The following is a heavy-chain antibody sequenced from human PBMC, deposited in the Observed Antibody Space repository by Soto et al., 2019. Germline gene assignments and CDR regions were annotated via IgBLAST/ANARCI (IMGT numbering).Heavy chain of an antibody. Sequence: QVQLQESGPGLVKPSETLSLTCTVSGGSISSYYWSWIRQPPGQGLEWIGYIYYSGSTNYNPSLKSRVTISVDTSKNQFSLKLSSVTAADTAVYYCARGGGRDGYPGTFDYWGQGTLVTVSS. CDR1: GGSISSYY. CDR3: ARGGGRDGYPGTFDY. J-gene: IGHJ4*02. D-gene: IGHD5-12*01. CDR2: IYYSGST. V-gene: IGHV4-59*01.